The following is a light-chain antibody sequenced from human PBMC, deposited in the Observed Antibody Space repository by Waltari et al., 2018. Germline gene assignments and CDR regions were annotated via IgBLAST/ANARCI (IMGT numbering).Light chain of an antibody. CDR3: QQYNNYFWT. Sequence: DIQMTQSPSTLSASVGDRVTITCRASQSIRNWLAWYQQKPGRAPKLLIYQASNLESGVPSRFSGSGYGSQFTLTISSMQPDDFATYYCQQYNNYFWTFGQGTKVEIK. CDR2: QAS. CDR1: QSIRNW. V-gene: IGKV1-5*03. J-gene: IGKJ1*01.